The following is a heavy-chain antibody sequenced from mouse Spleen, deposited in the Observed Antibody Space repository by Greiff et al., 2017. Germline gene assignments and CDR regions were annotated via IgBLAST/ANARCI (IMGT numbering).Heavy chain of an antibody. CDR1: GYAFSSSW. CDR2: IYPGDGDT. V-gene: IGHV1-82*01. CDR3: ANGYDGYYYFDY. J-gene: IGHJ2*01. Sequence: QVQLQQSGPELVKPGASVKISCKASGYAFSSSWMNWVKQRPGKGLEWIGRIYPGDGDTNYNGKFKGKATLTADKSSSTAYMQLSSLTSEDSAVYFCANGYDGYYYFDYWGQGTTLTVSS. D-gene: IGHD2-3*01.